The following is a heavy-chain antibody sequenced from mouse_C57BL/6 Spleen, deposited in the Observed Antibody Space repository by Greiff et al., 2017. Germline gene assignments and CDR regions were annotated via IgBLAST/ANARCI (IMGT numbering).Heavy chain of an antibody. J-gene: IGHJ1*03. CDR2: ISYDGSN. Sequence: DVKLQESGPGLVKPSQSLSLTCSVTGYSITSGYYWNWIRQFPGNKLEWMGYISYDGSNNYNPTLKNRISITRDTSKNQFFLTLNSVTTEDTATYYCARAFITRGYFDVWGTGTTVTVSS. D-gene: IGHD1-1*01. CDR1: GYSITSGYY. CDR3: ARAFITRGYFDV. V-gene: IGHV3-6*01.